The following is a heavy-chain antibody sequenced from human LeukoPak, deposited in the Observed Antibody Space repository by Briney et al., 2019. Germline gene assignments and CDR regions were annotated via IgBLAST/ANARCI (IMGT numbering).Heavy chain of an antibody. V-gene: IGHV1-2*06. J-gene: IGHJ4*02. CDR1: GYTFTSYY. Sequence: ASVKVSCKASGYTFTSYYMHWVRQAPGQGLEWMGRSNPDSGDTNYAQHFQGRVTMTRDTSITTAYMELNRLTSDDTAVYYCARDLSSTPHWELDYWGQGTLVTVSS. CDR2: SNPDSGDT. D-gene: IGHD1-26*01. CDR3: ARDLSSTPHWELDY.